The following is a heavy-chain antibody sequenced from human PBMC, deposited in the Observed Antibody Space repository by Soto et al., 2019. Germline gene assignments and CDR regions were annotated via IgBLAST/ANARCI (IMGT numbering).Heavy chain of an antibody. V-gene: IGHV1-69*13. J-gene: IGHJ4*02. Sequence: ASVKVSCKASGGTFSSYAISWVRQAPGQGLEWMGGIIPIFGTANYAQKFEGRVTITADESTSTAYMELSSLRSEDTAVYYCARSYYYDSSGYSLFDYFDYWGQGTLVTVSS. CDR3: ARSYYYDSSGYSLFDYFDY. D-gene: IGHD3-22*01. CDR1: GGTFSSYA. CDR2: IIPIFGTA.